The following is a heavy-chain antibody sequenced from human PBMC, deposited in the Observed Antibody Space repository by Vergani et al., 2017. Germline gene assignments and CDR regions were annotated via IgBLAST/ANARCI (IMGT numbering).Heavy chain of an antibody. CDR1: GFTFNQYG. Sequence: QVQLVESGGGVVQPGRSLRLSCAASGFTFNQYGMHWVRQAPGKGLEWVAVTWYDGNNKQNADSVKGRFTISRDHSKSTMYLQMDSLRDEDTGVYYCARDLRLLYNRFDPWGQGTLVTVSS. D-gene: IGHD1-14*01. CDR2: TWYDGNNK. V-gene: IGHV3-33*01. J-gene: IGHJ5*02. CDR3: ARDLRLLYNRFDP.